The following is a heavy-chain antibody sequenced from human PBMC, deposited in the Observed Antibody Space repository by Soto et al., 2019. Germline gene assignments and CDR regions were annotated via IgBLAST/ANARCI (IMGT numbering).Heavy chain of an antibody. D-gene: IGHD6-13*01. CDR3: ARVRGIAAAGSFDY. V-gene: IGHV1-18*04. CDR1: GYTFTSYG. Sequence: GASVKVSCKASGYTFTSYGISWVRQAPGQGLEWMGWISAYNSNTNYAQKLQGRVTMTTDTSTSTAYMELRSLRSDDTAVYYCARVRGIAAAGSFDYWGQGTLVTVSS. CDR2: ISAYNSNT. J-gene: IGHJ4*02.